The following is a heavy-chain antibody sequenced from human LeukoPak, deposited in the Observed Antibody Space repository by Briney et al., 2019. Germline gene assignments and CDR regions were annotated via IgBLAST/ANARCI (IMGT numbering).Heavy chain of an antibody. CDR3: ARDLWGYYGSGSYAFDI. Sequence: SETLSLTCTVSGGSISSGDYYWSWIRQPPGKGLEWIGYIYYSGSTYYNPSLKSRVTISVDTSKNQFSLKLSSVTAADTAVYYCARDLWGYYGSGSYAFDIWGQGTMVTVSS. CDR2: IYYSGST. D-gene: IGHD3-10*01. J-gene: IGHJ3*02. V-gene: IGHV4-30-4*02. CDR1: GGSISSGDYY.